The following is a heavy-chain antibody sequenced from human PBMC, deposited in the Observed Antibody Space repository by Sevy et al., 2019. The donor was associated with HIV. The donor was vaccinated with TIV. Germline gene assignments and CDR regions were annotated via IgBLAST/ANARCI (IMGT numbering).Heavy chain of an antibody. V-gene: IGHV3-15*01. CDR2: IKSKTDGGTT. CDR3: TGVGYCTGGVCSYYYYYGMDV. D-gene: IGHD2-8*02. CDR1: GFTFSNAW. J-gene: IGHJ6*02. Sequence: VGSLRLSCAASGFTFSNAWMSWVRQAPGKGLEWVGRIKSKTDGGTTDYAAPVKGRFTISRDDSKNTLYLQMDSLKTEDTAVYYCTGVGYCTGGVCSYYYYYGMDVWGQGTTVTVSS.